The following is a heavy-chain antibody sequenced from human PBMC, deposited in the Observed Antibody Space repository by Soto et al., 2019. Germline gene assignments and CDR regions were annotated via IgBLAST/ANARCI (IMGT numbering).Heavy chain of an antibody. CDR3: AREMKQLVQEGFLQH. V-gene: IGHV3-21*01. D-gene: IGHD6-13*01. Sequence: GGSLRLSCAASGFTFSSYTMHWVRQAPGKGLEWVSSISTGSSYIYYADSLKGRFTISRDNAGNSLYLQMNSLRAEDTAVYYCAREMKQLVQEGFLQHWGQGTLVTVSS. CDR2: ISTGSSYI. J-gene: IGHJ1*01. CDR1: GFTFSSYT.